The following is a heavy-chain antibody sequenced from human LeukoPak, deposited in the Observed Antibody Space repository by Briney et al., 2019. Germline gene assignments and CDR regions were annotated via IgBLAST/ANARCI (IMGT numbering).Heavy chain of an antibody. CDR3: AKDSDRTIFGGPTPYYMDV. J-gene: IGHJ6*03. V-gene: IGHV3-23*01. D-gene: IGHD3-3*01. Sequence: GGSLRLSCAASGFTFSSYAMSWVRQAPGKGLEWVSAISGSGGSTYYADSVKGRFTISRDNSKNTLYLQMNSLRAEDTAVYYCAKDSDRTIFGGPTPYYMDVWGKGTTVTVSS. CDR2: ISGSGGST. CDR1: GFTFSSYA.